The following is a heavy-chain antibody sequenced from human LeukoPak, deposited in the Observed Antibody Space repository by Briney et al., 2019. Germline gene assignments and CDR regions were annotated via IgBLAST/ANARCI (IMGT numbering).Heavy chain of an antibody. D-gene: IGHD2-2*01. Sequence: SETLSLTCAVYGGSFSGYYWSWIRQPPGKGLEWIGEINHSGSTNYNPSLKSRVTISADTSKNQFSLKLSSVTAADTAVYYCARDRGSTSWPNYWYFDLWGRGTLVTVSS. CDR3: ARDRGSTSWPNYWYFDL. CDR2: INHSGST. CDR1: GGSFSGYY. V-gene: IGHV4-34*01. J-gene: IGHJ2*01.